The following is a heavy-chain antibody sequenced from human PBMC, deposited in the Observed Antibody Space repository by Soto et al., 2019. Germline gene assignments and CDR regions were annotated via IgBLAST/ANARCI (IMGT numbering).Heavy chain of an antibody. CDR1: GGSISSGDYY. CDR3: ARIQVVTTNYYFDY. J-gene: IGHJ4*02. D-gene: IGHD2-21*02. Sequence: SETLSLTCTVSGGSISSGDYYWSWIRQPPGKGLEWIGYIYYSGSTYYNPSLKSRVTISVDTSKNQFSLKLSSVTAADTAVYYCARIQVVTTNYYFDYWAQGTLVTVSS. CDR2: IYYSGST. V-gene: IGHV4-30-4*01.